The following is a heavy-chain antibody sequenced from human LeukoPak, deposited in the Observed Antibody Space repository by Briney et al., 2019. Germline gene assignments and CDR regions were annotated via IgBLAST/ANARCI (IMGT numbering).Heavy chain of an antibody. CDR1: GGSISSGGYS. CDR3: ARCGNARGYCSSTTCYPYSMDV. Sequence: PSETLSLTCAVSGGSISSGGYSWSWIRQPPGKGLEWIGYIYHSGSTYYNPSLKSRVTISVDRSKNQFSLKLSSVTAADTAVYYCARCGNARGYCSSTTCYPYSMDVWGQGTTVTVSS. D-gene: IGHD2-2*01. V-gene: IGHV4-30-2*01. CDR2: IYHSGST. J-gene: IGHJ6*02.